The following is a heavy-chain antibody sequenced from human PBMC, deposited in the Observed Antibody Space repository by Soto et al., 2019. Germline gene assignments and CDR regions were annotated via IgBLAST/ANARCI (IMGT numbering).Heavy chain of an antibody. Sequence: GGSLRLSCAVSGFTFSSYCMHWVRQGPGKGLVWVSRINGGGSSTSYADSVKGRFTISRDNAKNTLYLQMNSLRAEDTAVYYCARGGYPNTWRDNWFDLWGQGTLVTVSS. CDR2: INGGGSST. D-gene: IGHD6-13*01. V-gene: IGHV3-74*01. CDR1: GFTFSSYC. J-gene: IGHJ5*02. CDR3: ARGGYPNTWRDNWFDL.